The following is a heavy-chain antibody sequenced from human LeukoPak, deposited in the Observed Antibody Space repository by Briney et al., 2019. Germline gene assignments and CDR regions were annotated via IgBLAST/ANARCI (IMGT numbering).Heavy chain of an antibody. Sequence: GRSLRLSCAASGFTFSSYGMHWVRQAPGKGLEWVAVISYDGSNKYYADSVKGRFTISRDNSKNTLYLQMNSLRAEDTAVYYCAKDLHSAGDNDYWGQGTLDTVSS. V-gene: IGHV3-30*18. CDR2: ISYDGSNK. CDR3: AKDLHSAGDNDY. CDR1: GFTFSSYG. D-gene: IGHD7-27*01. J-gene: IGHJ4*02.